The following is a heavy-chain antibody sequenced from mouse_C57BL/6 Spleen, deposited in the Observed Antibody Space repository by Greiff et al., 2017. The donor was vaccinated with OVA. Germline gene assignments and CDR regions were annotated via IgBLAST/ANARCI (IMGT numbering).Heavy chain of an antibody. CDR2: IHPNSGST. D-gene: IGHD2-3*01. Sequence: QVHVKQPGAELVKPGASVKLSCKASGYTFTSYWMHWVKQRPGQGLEWIGMIHPNSGSTNYNEKFKSKATLTVDKSSSTAYMQLSSLTSEDSAVYYCARWVGYCFDYWGQGTTLTVSS. CDR1: GYTFTSYW. J-gene: IGHJ2*01. V-gene: IGHV1-64*01. CDR3: ARWVGYCFDY.